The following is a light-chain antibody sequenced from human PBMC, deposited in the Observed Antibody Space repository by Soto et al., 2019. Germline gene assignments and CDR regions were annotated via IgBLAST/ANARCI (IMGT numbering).Light chain of an antibody. J-gene: IGKJ5*01. Sequence: EIVLTQSPVTLALSPGERATLSCRASQGVRSYLAWYQQKPGQAPRLLLYDTSKRATGIPARFSGSGSGTDFTPTITSLEPKDFVVYYCQQRSNWPITFGQGPRLEIK. V-gene: IGKV3-11*01. CDR1: QGVRSY. CDR3: QQRSNWPIT. CDR2: DTS.